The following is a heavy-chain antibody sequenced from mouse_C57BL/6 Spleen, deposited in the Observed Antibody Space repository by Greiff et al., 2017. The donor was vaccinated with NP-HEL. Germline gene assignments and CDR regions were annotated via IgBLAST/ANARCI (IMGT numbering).Heavy chain of an antibody. Sequence: QVQLQQPGAELVKPGASVKMSCKASGYTFTSYWITWVKQRPGQGLEWIGDIYPGSGSTNYNEKFKSKATLTVDTSSSTAYMQLSSLTSEDSAVYYVARERVYYSGSKAYWGQGTLVTVAA. J-gene: IGHJ3*01. V-gene: IGHV1-55*01. D-gene: IGHD1-1*01. CDR2: IYPGSGST. CDR3: ARERVYYSGSKAY. CDR1: GYTFTSYW.